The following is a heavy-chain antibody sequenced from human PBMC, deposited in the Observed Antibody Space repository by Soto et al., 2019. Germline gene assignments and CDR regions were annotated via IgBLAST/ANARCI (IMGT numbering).Heavy chain of an antibody. V-gene: IGHV3-23*01. CDR3: AKGRAGMDV. Sequence: NWVRQAPGKGLEWVSAISGSGGSTYYADSVKGRFTISRDNSKNTLYLQMNSLRAEDTAVYYCAKGRAGMDVWGQGTTVTVSS. CDR2: ISGSGGST. J-gene: IGHJ6*02.